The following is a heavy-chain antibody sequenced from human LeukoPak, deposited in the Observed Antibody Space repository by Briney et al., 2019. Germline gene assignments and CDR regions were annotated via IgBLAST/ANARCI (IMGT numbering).Heavy chain of an antibody. J-gene: IGHJ5*02. CDR1: GGSISSYY. Sequence: SETLSLTCTVSGGSISSYYWSWIRQPPGKGLERIGYIYYSGSTNYNPSLKSRVTISVVTSKNQFSLKLSSVTAADTAVYYCARDRDSSGYYNWFDPWGQGTLVTVSS. CDR3: ARDRDSSGYYNWFDP. D-gene: IGHD3-22*01. V-gene: IGHV4-59*01. CDR2: IYYSGST.